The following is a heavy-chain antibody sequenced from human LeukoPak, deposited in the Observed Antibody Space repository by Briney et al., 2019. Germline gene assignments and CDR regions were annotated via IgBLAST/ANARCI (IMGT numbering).Heavy chain of an antibody. J-gene: IGHJ5*01. V-gene: IGHV4-59*08. Sequence: SETLSLTCTVSGGSVSSYYWSWIRQPPGKGLEWIGYIYDIGSTKYNPSLKSRVTMSVDTSKNQFSLKLSSVTAADTAVYHCARTYYYDSSSYLNHWFDSWGQGTLVTVSS. CDR1: GGSVSSYY. D-gene: IGHD3-22*01. CDR3: ARTYYYDSSSYLNHWFDS. CDR2: IYDIGST.